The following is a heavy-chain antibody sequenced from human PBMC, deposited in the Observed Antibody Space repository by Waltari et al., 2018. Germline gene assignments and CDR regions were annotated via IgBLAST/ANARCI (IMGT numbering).Heavy chain of an antibody. CDR3: ARKGSGYDCWSGSYCFDY. CDR2: IIPSCGTA. CDR1: GGTFSSYA. Sequence: QVQLVQSGAVVKKPGSSVKVSCKASGGTFSSYAISWVRQAAGPGLEGMGGIIPSCGTANYAQKVQGRVTSTADKSTRTAYMELSSPRSEDTAVYYGARKGSGYDCWSGSYCFDYWGQGTLVTVSS. V-gene: IGHV1-69*14. J-gene: IGHJ4*02. D-gene: IGHD3-3*01.